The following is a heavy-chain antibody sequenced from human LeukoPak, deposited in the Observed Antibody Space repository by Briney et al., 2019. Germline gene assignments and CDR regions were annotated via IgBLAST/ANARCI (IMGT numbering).Heavy chain of an antibody. V-gene: IGHV1-2*02. D-gene: IGHD3-22*01. J-gene: IGHJ3*02. CDR1: GYTFTGYY. CDR2: INPSSGGT. CDR3: ASFNRGDYYDSSGYPDAFDI. Sequence: ASVKVSCKASGYTFTGYYMHWVRQAPGQGFEWMGWINPSSGGTNYAQKFQGRVTMTRDTSISTAYMELSRLRSDDTAVYYCASFNRGDYYDSSGYPDAFDIWGQGTMVTVSS.